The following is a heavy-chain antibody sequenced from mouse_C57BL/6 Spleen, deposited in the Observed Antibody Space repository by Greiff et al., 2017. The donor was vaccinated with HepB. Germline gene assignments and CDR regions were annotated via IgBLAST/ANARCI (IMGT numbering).Heavy chain of an antibody. CDR1: GFTFSDYY. Sequence: EVMLVESEGGLVQPGSSMKLSCTASGFTFSDYYMAWVRQVPEKGLEWVANINYDGSSTYYLDSLKSRFIISRDNAKNILYLQMSSLKSEDTATYYCARDRVILDYWGQGTTLTVSS. J-gene: IGHJ2*01. V-gene: IGHV5-16*01. CDR2: INYDGSST. D-gene: IGHD2-2*01. CDR3: ARDRVILDY.